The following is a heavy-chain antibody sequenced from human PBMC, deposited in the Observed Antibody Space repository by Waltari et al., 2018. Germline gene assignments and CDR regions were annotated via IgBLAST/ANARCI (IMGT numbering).Heavy chain of an antibody. Sequence: QVQLVESGGGVVQPGRSLRLSCAASGFPFRNYGLHWVRQAPGKGLEWVAIISYDGSDKQSADSVKGRFTISRDNSKNTLYLQMDSLRAEDTAVYYCARGCRGGGSCYYFEYWGQGTLVTVSS. CDR2: ISYDGSDK. D-gene: IGHD2-15*01. J-gene: IGHJ4*02. V-gene: IGHV3-30*03. CDR3: ARGCRGGGSCYYFEY. CDR1: GFPFRNYG.